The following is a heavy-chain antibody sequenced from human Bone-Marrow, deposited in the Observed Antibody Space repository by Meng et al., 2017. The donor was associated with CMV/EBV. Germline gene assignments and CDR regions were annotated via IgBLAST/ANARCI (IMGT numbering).Heavy chain of an antibody. J-gene: IGHJ4*02. Sequence: TFXXSGPXXVKPTRTLXXPCTFSGFXXXTSXVXVGWIRQXPGKALEWLALIYWDDDKRYSPSLKSRLTITKDTSKNQVVLTMTNMDPVDTATYYCAHTPITMVRGVDWGQGTLVTVSS. D-gene: IGHD3-10*01. V-gene: IGHV2-5*02. CDR2: IYWDDDK. CDR1: GFXXXTSXVX. CDR3: AHTPITMVRGVD.